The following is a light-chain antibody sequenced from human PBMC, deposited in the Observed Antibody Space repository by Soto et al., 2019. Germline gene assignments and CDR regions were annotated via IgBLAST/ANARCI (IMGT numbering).Light chain of an antibody. CDR1: QSVSSY. CDR2: DAS. J-gene: IGKJ1*01. CDR3: QQRSNLPWT. V-gene: IGKV3-11*01. Sequence: EIVLTQSPATLSLSPGERATLSCRASQSVSSYLAWYQQKPGQAPRLLIYDASNRATGILARFSGSGSGTDFTLTISSLEPEDFAVYYCQQRSNLPWTFGQGTKVEIK.